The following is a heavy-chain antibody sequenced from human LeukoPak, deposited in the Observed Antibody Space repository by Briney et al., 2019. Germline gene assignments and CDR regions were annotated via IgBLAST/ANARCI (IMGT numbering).Heavy chain of an antibody. V-gene: IGHV4-34*01. Sequence: SSETLSLTCAVFGGSFSGHCWSWIRQPPGKGLEWIGEINHRGSTTYNPSLKSRVTISVDTSKSQFSLKLSSLTAADTAVYYCARDRYSNSFYYYYAMDVWGQGTTVTVSS. CDR3: ARDRYSNSFYYYYAMDV. CDR1: GGSFSGHC. J-gene: IGHJ6*02. CDR2: INHRGST. D-gene: IGHD4-11*01.